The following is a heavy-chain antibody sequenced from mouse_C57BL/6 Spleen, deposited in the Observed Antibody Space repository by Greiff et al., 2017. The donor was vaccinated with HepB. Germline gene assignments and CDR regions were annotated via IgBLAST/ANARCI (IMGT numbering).Heavy chain of an antibody. J-gene: IGHJ4*01. CDR3: ARAVGLLRGAMDY. Sequence: VQRVESGPGLVQPSQSLSITCTVSGFSLTSYGVHWVRQSPGKGLEWLGVICSGGSTDYNAAFISRLSISKNNSKSEVFFKMNSLQDDDTAIYYCARAVGLLRGAMDYWGQGTSVTVSS. CDR2: ICSGGST. CDR1: GFSLTSYG. D-gene: IGHD2-3*01. V-gene: IGHV2-2*01.